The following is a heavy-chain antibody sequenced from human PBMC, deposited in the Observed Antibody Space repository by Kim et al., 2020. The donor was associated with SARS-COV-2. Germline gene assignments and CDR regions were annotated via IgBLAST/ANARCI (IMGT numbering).Heavy chain of an antibody. D-gene: IGHD1-26*01. Sequence: IWYDGSNKYYADSVKGRFTISRDNSKNTLYLQMNSLRAEDTAVYYCAKEYSGSSDYYYYYG. J-gene: IGHJ6*01. V-gene: IGHV3-33*06. CDR3: AKEYSGSSDYYYYYG. CDR2: IWYDGSNK.